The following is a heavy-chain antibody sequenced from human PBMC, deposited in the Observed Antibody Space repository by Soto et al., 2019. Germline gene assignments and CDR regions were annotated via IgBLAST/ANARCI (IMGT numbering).Heavy chain of an antibody. CDR3: AGPRVWKHPTGY. CDR2: IYSGGST. D-gene: IGHD3-16*01. CDR1: GFTVSSNY. V-gene: IGHV3-66*01. Sequence: GGSLRLSCAASGFTVSSNYMSWVRQAPGKGLEWVSVIYSGGSTYYADSVKGRFTISRDNSKNTLYLQMNSLRAEDTAVYYCAGPRVWKHPTGYWGQGTLVTVSS. J-gene: IGHJ4*02.